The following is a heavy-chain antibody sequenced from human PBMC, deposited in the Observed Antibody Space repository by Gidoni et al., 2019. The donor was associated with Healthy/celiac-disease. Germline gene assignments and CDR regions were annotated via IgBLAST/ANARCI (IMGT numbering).Heavy chain of an antibody. CDR1: GGSFRGYY. Sequence: QVQLQQWGAGLLQPSETLSLTCAVYGGSFRGYYWSWIRQPPGKGLEWIGEIHHSGSTNYNPALKSRVTISVDTSKNQFSLKLSSVTAADTAVYYCATSDYYDSSGYYDRPFDYWGQGTLVTVSS. V-gene: IGHV4-34*01. CDR3: ATSDYYDSSGYYDRPFDY. J-gene: IGHJ4*02. CDR2: IHHSGST. D-gene: IGHD3-22*01.